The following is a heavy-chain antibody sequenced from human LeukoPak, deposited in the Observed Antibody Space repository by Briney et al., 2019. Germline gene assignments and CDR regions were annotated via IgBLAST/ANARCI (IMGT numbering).Heavy chain of an antibody. CDR3: ASLQLVDY. D-gene: IGHD6-6*01. CDR2: IYYSGST. J-gene: IGHJ4*02. CDR1: GGSISSYY. V-gene: IGHV4-59*01. Sequence: PSETLSLTCTVSGGSISSYYWSWIRQPPGKGLEWIGYIYYSGSTNYNPSLKSRVTISVDTSKNQFSLKLSSVTAADTAVYYCASLQLVDYWGQGTLVTVSS.